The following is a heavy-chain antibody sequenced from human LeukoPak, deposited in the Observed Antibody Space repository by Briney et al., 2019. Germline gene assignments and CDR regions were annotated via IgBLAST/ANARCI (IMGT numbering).Heavy chain of an antibody. V-gene: IGHV4-31*03. CDR2: IYYSGST. Sequence: PSQTLSLTCTVSGGSISSGGYYWSWIRQHPGKGLEWIGYIYYSGSTYYNPSLKSRVTISVDASKNQFSLKLSSVTAADTAVYYCARGGYPRVDWFTRPSPFDPWGQGTLVTVSS. J-gene: IGHJ5*02. CDR3: ARGGYPRVDWFTRPSPFDP. D-gene: IGHD3-9*01. CDR1: GGSISSGGYY.